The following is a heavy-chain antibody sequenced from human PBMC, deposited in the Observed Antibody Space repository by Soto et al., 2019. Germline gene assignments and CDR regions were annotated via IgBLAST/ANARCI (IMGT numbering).Heavy chain of an antibody. D-gene: IGHD6-19*01. CDR2: ISSSSAAI. CDR1: GFTLSTYE. CDR3: ARGAVAGLYFFDY. V-gene: IGHV3-48*02. J-gene: IGHJ4*02. Sequence: EVQLVESGGGLVQPGGSLRLSCVASGFTLSTYERNGVRQAPGKGLQWVSHISSSSAAIVYADSVKGRITISRDNAKNSLYLQMNSLRDEDTAVYYCARGAVAGLYFFDYWGQGILVTVSS.